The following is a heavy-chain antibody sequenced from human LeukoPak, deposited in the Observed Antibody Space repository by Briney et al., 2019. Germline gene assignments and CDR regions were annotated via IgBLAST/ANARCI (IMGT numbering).Heavy chain of an antibody. CDR2: IYPADSDI. J-gene: IGHJ5*02. CDR1: GYSINNYW. V-gene: IGHV5-51*01. D-gene: IGHD2-15*01. Sequence: GESLKISCQGSGYSINNYWIGWVRQMPGKGLEWMGIIYPADSDIRYSPSFQGQVTISADKSISTAYLQWSSLKASDTAMYYCARQEYCSGGSCYTWFDPWGQGTLVTVSS. CDR3: ARQEYCSGGSCYTWFDP.